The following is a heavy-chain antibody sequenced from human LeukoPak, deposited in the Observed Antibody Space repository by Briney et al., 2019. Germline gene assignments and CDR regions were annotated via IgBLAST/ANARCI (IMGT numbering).Heavy chain of an antibody. CDR3: ARESVLLWFGEFLTARNWFDP. V-gene: IGHV4-39*02. CDR1: GGSISSSSYY. J-gene: IGHJ5*02. D-gene: IGHD3-10*01. Sequence: PSETLSLTCTVSGGSISSSSYYWGWIRQPPGKGLEWIGSIYYSGSTYYNPSLKSRVTISVDTSKNQFSLKLSSVTAADTAVYYCARESVLLWFGEFLTARNWFDPWGQGTLVTVSS. CDR2: IYYSGST.